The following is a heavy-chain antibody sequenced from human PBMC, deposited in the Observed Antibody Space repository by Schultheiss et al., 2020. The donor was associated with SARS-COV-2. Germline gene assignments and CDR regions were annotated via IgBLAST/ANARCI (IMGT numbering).Heavy chain of an antibody. CDR3: AKLTSGYLRYGYFDY. CDR1: GFRFSTYG. CDR2: FSGTGGPT. V-gene: IGHV3-23*01. D-gene: IGHD5-12*01. J-gene: IGHJ4*02. Sequence: GGSLRLSCAASGFRFSTYGMTWVRQAPGKGLEWVSGFSGTGGPTDYADSVRGRFTISRDNSQNTVYLQMENLRAEETALYYCAKLTSGYLRYGYFDYWGQGTLVTVSS.